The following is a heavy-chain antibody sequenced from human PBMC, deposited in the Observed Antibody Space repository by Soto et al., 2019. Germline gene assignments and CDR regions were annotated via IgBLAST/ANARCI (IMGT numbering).Heavy chain of an antibody. V-gene: IGHV3-30-3*01. CDR1: GFTFSSYA. CDR3: ARSRTVVVVITTFWFDP. D-gene: IGHD3-22*01. J-gene: IGHJ5*02. Sequence: QVQLVEAGGGVGQPGRSLRLSCAASGFTFSSYAMHWVRQAPGKGLEWVAVISYDGSNKYYADSVKGRFTISRDNSKNTLYLQMNSLRAEDTAVYYCARSRTVVVVITTFWFDPWGQGTLVTVSS. CDR2: ISYDGSNK.